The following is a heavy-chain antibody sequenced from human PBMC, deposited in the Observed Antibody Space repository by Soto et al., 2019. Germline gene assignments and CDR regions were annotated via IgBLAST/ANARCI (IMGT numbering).Heavy chain of an antibody. CDR1: GFTVSNNY. J-gene: IGHJ4*02. V-gene: IGHV3-53*01. D-gene: IGHD6-25*01. CDR3: ATQRGGGGY. Sequence: EVQLVESGGGLIQPGGSLRLSCADSGFTVSNNYMSWVRQAPGKGLEGVSVIYSGGYTAYGDSVKGRFTISRDNSKNPLFLKMKSRGADDTAVFSWATQRGGGGYWGQGTLVIVSS. CDR2: IYSGGYT.